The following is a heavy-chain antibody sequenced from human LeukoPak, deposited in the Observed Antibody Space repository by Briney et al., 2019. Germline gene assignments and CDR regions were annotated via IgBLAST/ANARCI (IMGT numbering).Heavy chain of an antibody. CDR1: GFTFSNSA. Sequence: GGSLRLSCAATGFTFSNSAMSWVRQAPGKGLEWVSTISGGGGSTYSTDFVKGRFTISRDNSKNTLYLQMNSLRAEDTAVYYCAKEKWVYNWKYDSSGSGINYWGQGTLVTVSS. CDR2: ISGGGGST. CDR3: AKEKWVYNWKYDSSGSGINY. V-gene: IGHV3-23*01. J-gene: IGHJ4*02. D-gene: IGHD3-22*01.